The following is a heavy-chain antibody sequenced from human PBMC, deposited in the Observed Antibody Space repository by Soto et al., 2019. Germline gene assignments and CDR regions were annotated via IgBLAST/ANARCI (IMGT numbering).Heavy chain of an antibody. V-gene: IGHV1-58*01. J-gene: IGHJ4*02. Sequence: QMQLVQSGPEVKKPGTSVKVSCKTSGFTFSSSAVHWVRQARGHRLQWIGWIDVGSANANYAQMLQERVTISRDMSTXXXYXXXXXXXXXXXXXXXXXXXXXXXXXXXAXXWGPGTLVTVSS. CDR1: GFTFSSSA. CDR2: IDVGSANA. CDR3: XXXXXXXXXXXAXX.